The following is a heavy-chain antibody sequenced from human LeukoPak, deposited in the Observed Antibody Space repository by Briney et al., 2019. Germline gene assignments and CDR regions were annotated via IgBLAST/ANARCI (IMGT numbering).Heavy chain of an antibody. V-gene: IGHV3-7*01. Sequence: GGSLRLSCAASGFIFSRYWMSWVRQAPGKGLEWVANIKQDGSEKYYVDSVKGRFTISRDNAKNSLYLQMNSLRAEDTAVYYCASVSAQRPNPRGAFDIWGQGTMVTVSS. CDR2: IKQDGSEK. CDR3: ASVSAQRPNPRGAFDI. J-gene: IGHJ3*02. D-gene: IGHD6-25*01. CDR1: GFIFSRYW.